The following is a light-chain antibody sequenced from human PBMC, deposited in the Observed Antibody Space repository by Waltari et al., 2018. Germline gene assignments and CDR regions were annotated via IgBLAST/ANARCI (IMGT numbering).Light chain of an antibody. Sequence: QSVLTQPPSASGTPGQRVTISCSGRSSDIGSTYVYWYQQLPGTAPKLLIYRSNQRPSGVPDRFSGSRSGTSASLGISGLRSEDEADYHCAAWDDSLSGPVFGGGTKLTVL. CDR3: AAWDDSLSGPV. J-gene: IGLJ3*02. CDR2: RSN. CDR1: SSDIGSTY. V-gene: IGLV1-47*01.